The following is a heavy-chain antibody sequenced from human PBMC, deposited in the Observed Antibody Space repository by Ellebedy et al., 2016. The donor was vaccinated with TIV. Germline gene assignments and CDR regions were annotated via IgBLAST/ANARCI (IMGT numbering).Heavy chain of an antibody. CDR1: GGTFSSYA. V-gene: IGHV1-69*04. Sequence: SVKVSCXASGGTFSSYAICWVRQAPGQGLEWVGRIIPLLGTANYAQKFHGRVTITADRSTTTAYMELSSLKSEDTAIYYCARVSRWEAFDIWGQGTMVTVSS. J-gene: IGHJ3*02. D-gene: IGHD1-26*01. CDR3: ARVSRWEAFDI. CDR2: IIPLLGTA.